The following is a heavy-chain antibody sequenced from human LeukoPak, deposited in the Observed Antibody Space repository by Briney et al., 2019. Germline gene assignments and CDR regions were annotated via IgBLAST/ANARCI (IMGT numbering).Heavy chain of an antibody. J-gene: IGHJ4*02. D-gene: IGHD5-24*01. CDR1: GFTFSSYS. CDR2: ISSSSSTI. Sequence: GGSLRLSCAASGFTFSSYSMNWVRQAPGKGLEWVSYISSSSSTIYYADSVKGRFTISRDNSKNTLYLQMGSLRAEDMAVYYCARGGDGYNQSALSFRYWGQGTLVTVSS. V-gene: IGHV3-48*01. CDR3: ARGGDGYNQSALSFRY.